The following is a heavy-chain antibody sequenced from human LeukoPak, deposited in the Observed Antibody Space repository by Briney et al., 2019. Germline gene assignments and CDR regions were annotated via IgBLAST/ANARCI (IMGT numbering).Heavy chain of an antibody. D-gene: IGHD2-21*02. Sequence: ASVTVSCKTSGGPFSSYFFSWVRRAPGQGLQWMGWINPKSGATNYAQSFQGRVALTTDTSISTAFMELSNLRPDDTAIYFCARSVTYNWFDPWGQGTRVTVSS. V-gene: IGHV1-2*02. CDR2: INPKSGAT. J-gene: IGHJ5*02. CDR3: ARSVTYNWFDP. CDR1: GGPFSSYF.